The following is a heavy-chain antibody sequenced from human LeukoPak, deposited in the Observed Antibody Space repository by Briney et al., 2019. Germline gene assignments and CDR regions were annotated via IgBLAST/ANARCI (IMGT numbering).Heavy chain of an antibody. V-gene: IGHV1-2*02. CDR3: ARVPEPRLLLRYFDY. D-gene: IGHD3-22*01. CDR1: GYTFTGYY. J-gene: IGHJ4*02. CDR2: INPNSGGT. Sequence: ASVKVSCKASGYTFTGYYMHWVRQAPGQGLEWMGWINPNSGGTNYAQKFQGRVTMTRDTSISTAYMELSRLRSDDTAVYYCARVPEPRLLLRYFDYWGQGTLVTVSS.